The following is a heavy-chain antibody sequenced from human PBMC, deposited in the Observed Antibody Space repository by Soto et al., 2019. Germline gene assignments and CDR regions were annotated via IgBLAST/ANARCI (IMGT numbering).Heavy chain of an antibody. D-gene: IGHD2-15*01. CDR1: GFAFSSEW. Sequence: GGSLRLSCAASGFAFSSEWMHWVRQAPGKGLVWVSRIDPYDTGITYADSVKGRFTIARDNAKDTLYLQMNSLRAEDTAVYYCTSDTFGARDSWGQGTLVTVSS. V-gene: IGHV3-74*01. J-gene: IGHJ4*02. CDR3: TSDTFGARDS. CDR2: IDPYDTGI.